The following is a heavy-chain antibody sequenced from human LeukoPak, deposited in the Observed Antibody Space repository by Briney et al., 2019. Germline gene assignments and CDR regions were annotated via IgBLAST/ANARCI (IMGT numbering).Heavy chain of an antibody. J-gene: IGHJ6*03. Sequence: ASVKVSCKVSGYTLTELSMHWVRQAPGKGLEWMGGFDPEDGETIYAQKFQGRVTMTEDTSTDTAYMELSSLRSEDTAVYYCARDNSGWYTKPQGYYYYMDVWGKGTTVTVSS. V-gene: IGHV1-24*01. D-gene: IGHD6-19*01. CDR3: ARDNSGWYTKPQGYYYYMDV. CDR1: GYTLTELS. CDR2: FDPEDGET.